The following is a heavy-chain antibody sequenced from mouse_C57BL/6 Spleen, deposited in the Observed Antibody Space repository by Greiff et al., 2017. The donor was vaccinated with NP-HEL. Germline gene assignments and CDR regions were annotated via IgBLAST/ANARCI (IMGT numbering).Heavy chain of an antibody. J-gene: IGHJ1*03. CDR1: GYTFTSYW. CDR2: IDPSDSYT. Sequence: QVQLQQPGAELVMPGASVKLSCKASGYTFTSYWMHWVKQRPGQGLEWIGEIDPSDSYTNYNQKFKGKSTLTVDKSSSTAYMQLSSLTSEDSAVYYCARWRRGDWYFDVWGTGTTVTVSS. V-gene: IGHV1-69*01. CDR3: ARWRRGDWYFDV.